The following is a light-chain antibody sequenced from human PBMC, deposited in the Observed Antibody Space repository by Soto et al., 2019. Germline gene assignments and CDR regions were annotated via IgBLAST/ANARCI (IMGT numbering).Light chain of an antibody. V-gene: IGLV2-14*01. CDR1: SSDVGSYKY. J-gene: IGLJ1*01. Sequence: QSALTQPASVSGSPGQSITISCTGSSSDVGSYKYVSWYQQHPGKAPKVMIYEVSNRPSGVSNRFSGSKSGNTASLTISGLQAEDEADYYCSSHTSSSTDDVFGTGTKVTVL. CDR2: EVS. CDR3: SSHTSSSTDDV.